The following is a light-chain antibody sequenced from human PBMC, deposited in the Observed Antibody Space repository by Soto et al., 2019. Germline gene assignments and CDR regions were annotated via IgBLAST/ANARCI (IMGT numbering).Light chain of an antibody. J-gene: IGLJ1*01. CDR2: EVT. Sequence: QSALTQPASVSGSPGQSITISCSGTSSDVGTYNLVSWYQQYPGKAPRLMIYEVTNRPSGVSNRFSGSKSGNTASLTISGLQPDDDADYYCCSYAGSSSSIFGTGTKVTVL. CDR3: CSYAGSSSSI. V-gene: IGLV2-23*02. CDR1: SSDVGTYNL.